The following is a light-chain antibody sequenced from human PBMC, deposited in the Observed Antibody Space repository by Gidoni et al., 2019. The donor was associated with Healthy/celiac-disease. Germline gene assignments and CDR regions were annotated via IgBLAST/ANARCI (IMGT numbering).Light chain of an antibody. J-gene: IGKJ1*01. V-gene: IGKV1-5*03. CDR1: QSISSW. CDR2: KAS. CDR3: QQYNSAWT. Sequence: DIQMTQSPSTLSASVGDRVTITCRASQSISSWLAWDQQKPGKAPKLLTYKASSLESGVPPRFSGSGSGTEFTLTISSLQPDDFATYYCQQYNSAWTFGQGTKVEIK.